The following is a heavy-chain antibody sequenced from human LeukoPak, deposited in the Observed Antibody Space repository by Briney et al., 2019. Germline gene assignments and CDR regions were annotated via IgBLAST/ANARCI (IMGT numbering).Heavy chain of an antibody. J-gene: IGHJ6*03. V-gene: IGHV1-2*02. CDR2: INPNSGDT. D-gene: IGHD2/OR15-2a*01. Sequence: ASVKVSCKASGYILTDYYMHWVRRAPGQGLEWMGWINPNSGDTNYAQKFQGRVTMTRDTSISTAYMELNRLTSDDTAVYYCARNTYMDVWGKGTTVTVSS. CDR1: GYILTDYY. CDR3: ARNTYMDV.